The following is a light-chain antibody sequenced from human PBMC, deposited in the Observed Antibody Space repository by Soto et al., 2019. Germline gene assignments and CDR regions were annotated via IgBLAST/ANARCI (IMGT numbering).Light chain of an antibody. J-gene: IGKJ1*01. CDR1: QYINTR. CDR2: QTS. CDR3: HQRHSWPRT. V-gene: IGKV3-11*01. Sequence: EIVLTQSPATLSSFPGDRVTLSCRASQYINTRLAWYQDRPGQAPRLIIYQTSIRAAGIPARFSARGTGTDFTLTISDVQPEDFAVYYCHQRHSWPRTFGQGTKVDIK.